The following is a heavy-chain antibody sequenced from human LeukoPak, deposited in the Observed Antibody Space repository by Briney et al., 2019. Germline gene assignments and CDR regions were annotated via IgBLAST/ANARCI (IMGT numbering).Heavy chain of an antibody. D-gene: IGHD3-3*01. CDR3: ARERYDFWSGREFDP. CDR1: GGSISSYY. J-gene: IGHJ5*02. V-gene: IGHV4-59*01. CDR2: IYYSGST. Sequence: SEPLSLTCTVSGGSISSYYWSWIRQPPGKGLEWIGYIYYSGSTNYNPSLKSRVTISVDTSKNQFSLKLSSVTAADTAVYYCARERYDFWSGREFDPWGQGTPVTVSS.